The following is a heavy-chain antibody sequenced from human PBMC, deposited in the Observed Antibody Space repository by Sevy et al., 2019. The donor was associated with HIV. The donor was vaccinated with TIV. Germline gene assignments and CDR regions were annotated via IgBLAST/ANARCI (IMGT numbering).Heavy chain of an antibody. J-gene: IGHJ6*02. CDR3: ARGLAALPGYYYGMDV. V-gene: IGHV3-48*01. CDR2: ISDISSAI. D-gene: IGHD6-6*01. Sequence: GGSLRLSCAASGFPFSSYGMNWVRQAPGKGLEWVSYISDISSAIYYADSVKGRFTISSDNAKKSLYLQMNSLRAEDTAVYYCARGLAALPGYYYGMDVWGQGTTVTVSS. CDR1: GFPFSSYG.